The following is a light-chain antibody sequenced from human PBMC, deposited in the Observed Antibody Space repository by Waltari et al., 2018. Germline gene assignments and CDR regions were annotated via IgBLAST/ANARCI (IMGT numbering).Light chain of an antibody. CDR2: QDN. J-gene: IGLJ2*01. CDR3: LSYDSSLSVGL. Sequence: QSVLTQPPSVSGAPGQRVTISCTGSSSNIGGYFVSWYQQLPGTTPKLLILQDNKRPSWVSDRFSGSKSGTSASLTSTGLQTEDEADYYCLSYDSSLSVGLFGGGTRLTVL. V-gene: IGLV1-40*01. CDR1: SSNIGGYF.